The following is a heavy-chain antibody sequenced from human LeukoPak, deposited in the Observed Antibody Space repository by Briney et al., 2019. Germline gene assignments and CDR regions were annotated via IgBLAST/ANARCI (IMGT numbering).Heavy chain of an antibody. J-gene: IGHJ4*02. CDR1: SGSISSYY. D-gene: IGHD6-19*01. Sequence: SETLSLTCAISSGSISSYYWSWIRQPPGKGLEWIGYIHHSGSTNYNTSLKSRVTMSVDAPRNQVSLKLRSVTAADTAVYYCARDGGSGWYGYWGQGTLVTVSS. CDR2: IHHSGST. V-gene: IGHV4-4*08. CDR3: ARDGGSGWYGY.